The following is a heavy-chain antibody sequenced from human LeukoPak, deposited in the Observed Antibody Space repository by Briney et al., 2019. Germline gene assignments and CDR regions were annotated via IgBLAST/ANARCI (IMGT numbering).Heavy chain of an antibody. Sequence: PGGSLRLSCAASGFTFSSYSMNWVRQAPGKGLEWVSSISSSSSYIYYADSVKGRFTISRDNAKNSLYLQMNSLRAEDTAVYYCARDEEIIVVVPAAIDYWGQGTLVTVSS. V-gene: IGHV3-21*01. CDR2: ISSSSSYI. J-gene: IGHJ4*02. CDR3: ARDEEIIVVVPAAIDY. D-gene: IGHD2-2*01. CDR1: GFTFSSYS.